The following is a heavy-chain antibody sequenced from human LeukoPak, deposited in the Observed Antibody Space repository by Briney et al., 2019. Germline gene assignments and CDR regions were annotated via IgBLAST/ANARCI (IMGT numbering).Heavy chain of an antibody. Sequence: GGSLRLSCVASGFTFSSHSINWVRQAPGKGLEWIATVTSTNKIHYADSVKGRFTISRDNAENSVYLQMNSLRDEDTAVYSCARAQTLFWEFDGFDIWGRGTKVTVSS. V-gene: IGHV3-69-1*01. J-gene: IGHJ3*02. D-gene: IGHD3-3*01. CDR2: VTSTNKI. CDR3: ARAQTLFWEFDGFDI. CDR1: GFTFSSHS.